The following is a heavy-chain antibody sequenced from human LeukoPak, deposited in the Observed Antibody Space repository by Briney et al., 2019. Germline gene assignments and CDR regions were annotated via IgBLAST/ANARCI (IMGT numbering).Heavy chain of an antibody. CDR1: GGSISSYY. CDR2: IYYSGST. V-gene: IGHV4-59*08. D-gene: IGHD5-18*01. J-gene: IGHJ4*02. Sequence: PSETLSLTCTVSGGSISSYYWSWIRQPPGKGLEWIGYIYYSGSTNYNPSLKSRITISVDTSKNQFSLKLSSVTAADTAVYYCARQGGYSYQTDYWGQGTLVTVSS. CDR3: ARQGGYSYQTDY.